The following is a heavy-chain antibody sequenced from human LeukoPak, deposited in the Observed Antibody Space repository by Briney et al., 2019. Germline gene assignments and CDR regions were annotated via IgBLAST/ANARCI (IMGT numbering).Heavy chain of an antibody. CDR1: GFTFSSYS. J-gene: IGHJ4*02. CDR3: AKVQSIAVAVYFDY. Sequence: GGSLRLSCAASGFTFSSYSMSWVRQAPGKGLEWVSVIYSGGSTYYADSVKGRFTISRDNSKNTLYLQMNSLRAEDTAVYYCAKVQSIAVAVYFDYWGQGTLVTVSS. D-gene: IGHD6-19*01. V-gene: IGHV3-66*01. CDR2: IYSGGST.